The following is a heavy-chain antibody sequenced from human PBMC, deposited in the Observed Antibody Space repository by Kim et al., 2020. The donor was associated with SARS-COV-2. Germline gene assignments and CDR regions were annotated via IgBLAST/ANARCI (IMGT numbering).Heavy chain of an antibody. CDR3: ARVSSGSYMYYFDY. CDR2: IYYSGST. Sequence: SETLSLTCTVSSGSIYSFDWSWIRQPPGEGLEWIGYIYYSGSTKYNASLKSRVTISVDTSKNQFSLKLSSVTAADTAVYYCARVSSGSYMYYFDYWGQGT. D-gene: IGHD3-10*01. J-gene: IGHJ4*02. CDR1: SGSIYSFD. V-gene: IGHV4-59*01.